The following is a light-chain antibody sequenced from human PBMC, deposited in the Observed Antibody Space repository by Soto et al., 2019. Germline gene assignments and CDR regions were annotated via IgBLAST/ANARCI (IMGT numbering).Light chain of an antibody. J-gene: IGKJ4*01. Sequence: DIQMTQSPSAVSASVGDIVIITCRASQDITPYLACYQQKPGKAPNLLIYAASRLQRGVASRFSASGSGTKFTLSINSLQPDEFATSSCQQAQSFPLSFGGGTQVEI. CDR2: AAS. V-gene: IGKV1D-12*01. CDR1: QDITPY. CDR3: QQAQSFPLS.